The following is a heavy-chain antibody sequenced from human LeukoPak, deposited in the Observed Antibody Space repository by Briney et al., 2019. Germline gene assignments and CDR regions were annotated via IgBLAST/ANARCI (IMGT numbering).Heavy chain of an antibody. V-gene: IGHV4-59*08. D-gene: IGHD1-20*01. CDR2: IYYSGST. Sequence: PSETLSLTCTVSGGSISSHYWSWIRQPPGKGLEWIGYIYYSGSTNYNPSLKSRVTISVDTSKNQFSLKLSSVTAADTAVYYCARLTGPFDPWGQGTLVTVSS. CDR1: GGSISSHY. CDR3: ARLTGPFDP. J-gene: IGHJ5*02.